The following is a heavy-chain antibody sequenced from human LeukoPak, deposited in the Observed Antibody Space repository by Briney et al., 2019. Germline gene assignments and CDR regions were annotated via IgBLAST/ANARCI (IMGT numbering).Heavy chain of an antibody. J-gene: IGHJ2*01. Sequence: GGSLRLSCAASGFTFSSYAMHWVRQAPGKGLEWVAVISYDGSNKYYADSVKGRFTISRDNSKNTLYLQMNSLRAEDTAVYYCAKNERGGGDFPYWYFDLWGRGTLVTVSS. D-gene: IGHD2-21*02. CDR2: ISYDGSNK. V-gene: IGHV3-30*04. CDR1: GFTFSSYA. CDR3: AKNERGGGDFPYWYFDL.